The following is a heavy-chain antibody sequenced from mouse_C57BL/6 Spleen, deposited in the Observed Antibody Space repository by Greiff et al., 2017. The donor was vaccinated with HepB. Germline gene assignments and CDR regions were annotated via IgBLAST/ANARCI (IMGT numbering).Heavy chain of an antibody. CDR3: ARGGLLPRYFDV. Sequence: VQLQQSGAELVMPGASVKLSCKASGYTFTSYWMHWVKQRPGQGLEWIGEIDPSDSYTNYNQKFKGKSTLTVDKSSSTAYMQLSSLTSEDSAVYYCARGGLLPRYFDVWGTGTTVTVSS. CDR1: GYTFTSYW. J-gene: IGHJ1*03. D-gene: IGHD2-3*01. V-gene: IGHV1-69*01. CDR2: IDPSDSYT.